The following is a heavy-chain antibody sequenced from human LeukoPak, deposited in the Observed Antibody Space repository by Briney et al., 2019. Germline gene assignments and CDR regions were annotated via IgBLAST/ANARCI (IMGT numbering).Heavy chain of an antibody. Sequence: GGSLRLSCAASGFTFSHTWISWVRQAPGRGLEWVGRVKSKNDGGSTDYAAPVKGRFFISRDDSRGTLSLEMNSLKIEDTAVYFCVGRPWNFDYWGQGTLVTVSS. CDR2: VKSKNDGGST. CDR1: GFTFSHTW. D-gene: IGHD1-1*01. CDR3: VGRPWNFDY. J-gene: IGHJ4*02. V-gene: IGHV3-15*01.